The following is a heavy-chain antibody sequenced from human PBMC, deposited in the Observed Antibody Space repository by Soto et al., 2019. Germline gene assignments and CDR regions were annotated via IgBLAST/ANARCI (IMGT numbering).Heavy chain of an antibody. CDR2: ILYTGTT. CDR3: ASLVVVAPCANA. Sequence: SQTLSLTCSLSAGSIIYNTYYWVWIRQPPGKGLEWVGGILYTGTTYYSLSLKDRVTIAVDTSKNSFSLNLTSVTAADTAVYGCASLVVVAPCANAWRQGTLVTVSS. D-gene: IGHD2-15*01. CDR1: AGSIIYNTYY. J-gene: IGHJ5*02. V-gene: IGHV4-39*01.